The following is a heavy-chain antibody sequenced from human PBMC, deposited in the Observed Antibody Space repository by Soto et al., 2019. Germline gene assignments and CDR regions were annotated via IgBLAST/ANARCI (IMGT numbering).Heavy chain of an antibody. CDR2: IYYSGST. CDR1: GDSSSSYY. Sequence: SDTLSLTCTVSGDSSSSYYWSWIRQPPGKGLEWIGYIYYSGSTNYNPSLKSRVTISVDTSKNQFSLKLSSVTAADTAMYYCARFNSGNYYEAFDIWGQGAMVTV. D-gene: IGHD1-26*01. V-gene: IGHV4-59*12. CDR3: ARFNSGNYYEAFDI. J-gene: IGHJ3*02.